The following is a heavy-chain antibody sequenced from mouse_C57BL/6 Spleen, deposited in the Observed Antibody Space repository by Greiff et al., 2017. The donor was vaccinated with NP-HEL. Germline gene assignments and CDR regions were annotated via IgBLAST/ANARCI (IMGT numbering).Heavy chain of an antibody. J-gene: IGHJ3*01. CDR3: AREVPFAY. Sequence: VKLVESGGGLVKPGGSLKLSCAASGFTFSDYGMHWVRQAPEKGLEWVAYISSGSSTIYYADTVKGRFTISRDKAKNTLFLQMTSLRSEDTAMYYCAREVPFAYWGQGTLVTVSA. CDR1: GFTFSDYG. V-gene: IGHV5-17*01. CDR2: ISSGSSTI.